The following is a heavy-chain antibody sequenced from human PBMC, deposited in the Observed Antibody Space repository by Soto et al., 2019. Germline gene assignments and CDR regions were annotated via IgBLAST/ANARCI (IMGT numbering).Heavy chain of an antibody. CDR2: ISYDGSNK. D-gene: IGHD3-9*01. CDR3: ARNFDWLLSSFDY. V-gene: IGHV3-30-3*01. Sequence: GGSLRLSCAASGFTFSSYAMHWVRQAPGKGLEWVAVISYDGSNKYYADSVKGRFTISRDNSKNTLYLQMNSLRAEDTAVYYCARNFDWLLSSFDYWGQGTLVTVSS. J-gene: IGHJ4*02. CDR1: GFTFSSYA.